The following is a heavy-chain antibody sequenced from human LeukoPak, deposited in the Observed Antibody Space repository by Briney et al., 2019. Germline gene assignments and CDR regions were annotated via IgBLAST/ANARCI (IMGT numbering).Heavy chain of an antibody. CDR1: GGSISRYY. J-gene: IGHJ5*02. CDR3: ARGSKYVAYRFDP. Sequence: PSETLSLTCTVSGGSISRYYWSWIRQPPGKGLEWIGYIYYSGSTNYNPSLKSRVTISVDTSKNQFSLKLSSVTAADTAVYYCARGSKYVAYRFDPWGQGTLVTVSS. CDR2: IYYSGST. V-gene: IGHV4-59*01. D-gene: IGHD4-11*01.